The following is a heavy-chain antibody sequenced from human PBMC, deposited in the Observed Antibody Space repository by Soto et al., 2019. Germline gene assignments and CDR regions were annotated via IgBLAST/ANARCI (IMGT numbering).Heavy chain of an antibody. Sequence: QVQLVQSGAEVKKPGSSVKVSCKASGGTFSSYTISWVRQAPGQGLEWMGRIIPILGIANYAQKFQGRVTITAEKSTSTAYMELSSLRSEDTAVYYCARGYGYCSGGSCYSNYYYGMDVWGQGTTVTVSS. J-gene: IGHJ6*02. CDR2: IIPILGIA. V-gene: IGHV1-69*02. CDR3: ARGYGYCSGGSCYSNYYYGMDV. CDR1: GGTFSSYT. D-gene: IGHD2-15*01.